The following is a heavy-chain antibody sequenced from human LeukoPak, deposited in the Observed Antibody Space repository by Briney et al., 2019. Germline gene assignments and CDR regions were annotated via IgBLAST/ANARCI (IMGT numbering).Heavy chain of an antibody. CDR1: GYTFTGYY. CDR3: ARHGDYGTAPLDY. V-gene: IGHV1-46*01. D-gene: IGHD4-17*01. J-gene: IGHJ4*02. CDR2: INPNSGST. Sequence: ASVKVSCKASGYTFTGYYMHWVRQAPGQGLEWMGWINPNSGSTSYAQKFQGRVTMTRDMSTSTVYMELSSLRSEDTAVYYCARHGDYGTAPLDYWGQGTLVTVS.